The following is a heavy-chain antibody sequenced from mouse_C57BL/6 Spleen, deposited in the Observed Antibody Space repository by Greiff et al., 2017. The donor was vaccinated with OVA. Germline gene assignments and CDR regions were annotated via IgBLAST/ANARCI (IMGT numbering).Heavy chain of an antibody. J-gene: IGHJ1*03. CDR1: GYTFTDYY. V-gene: IGHV1-26*01. D-gene: IGHD2-5*01. Sequence: EVQLQQSGPELVKPGASVKISCKASGYTFTDYYMNWVKQSHGKSLEWIGDINPNNGGTSYNQKFKGKATLTVDKSSSTAYMELRSLTSEDSAVYYCAEGSNYDWYFDVWGTGTTVTVSS. CDR2: INPNNGGT. CDR3: AEGSNYDWYFDV.